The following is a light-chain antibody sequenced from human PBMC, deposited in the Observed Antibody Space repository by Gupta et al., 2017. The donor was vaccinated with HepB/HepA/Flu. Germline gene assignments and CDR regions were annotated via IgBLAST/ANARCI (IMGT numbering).Light chain of an antibody. CDR2: AAS. CDR3: QQVNTYPRT. V-gene: IGKV1-9*01. CDR1: QGISSY. Sequence: DIQLTQSPSFLSASVGDRVTITCRASQGISSYLAWYQQRPGKALNLLIYAASTLQSGVPSRFSGSGSGTEFSPSISSLQPEDFATYYCQQVNTYPRTFGQGTKVEIK. J-gene: IGKJ1*01.